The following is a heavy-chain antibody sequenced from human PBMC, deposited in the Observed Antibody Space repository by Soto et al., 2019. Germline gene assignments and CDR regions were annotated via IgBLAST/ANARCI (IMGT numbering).Heavy chain of an antibody. D-gene: IGHD5-18*01. CDR3: ARDRGGGYSYGSTPI. CDR2: IYYSGST. Sequence: QVQLQESGPGLVKPSETLSLTCTVSGGSISSYYWSWIRQPPGKGLEWIGYIYYSGSTNYNPSLKSRVTISVDTSKNQFSLKLSSVTAADTAVYYCARDRGGGYSYGSTPIWGQGTLVTVSS. J-gene: IGHJ4*02. CDR1: GGSISSYY. V-gene: IGHV4-59*01.